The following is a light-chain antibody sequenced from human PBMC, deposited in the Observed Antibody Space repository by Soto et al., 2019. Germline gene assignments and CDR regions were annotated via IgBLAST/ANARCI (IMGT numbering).Light chain of an antibody. V-gene: IGKV1-39*01. Sequence: DIQMTQSPSSLSASVGDRVTITCRASQSISSYLNWYQQKPGKAPKLLIYAASSFQSGVPSRFRGSGSGTDFTLTISSLQPEDFATYYCQQSYSTHLTFGGGTKVEIK. J-gene: IGKJ4*01. CDR1: QSISSY. CDR3: QQSYSTHLT. CDR2: AAS.